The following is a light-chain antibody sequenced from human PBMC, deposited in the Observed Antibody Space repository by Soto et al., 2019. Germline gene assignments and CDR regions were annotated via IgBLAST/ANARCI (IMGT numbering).Light chain of an antibody. CDR3: QQSYSTPPIT. CDR1: QSISSY. Sequence: DIQMTQSPSSLSASVGDRVTITCRASQSISSYLNWYQQKPGKAPKFLIYAASSLQSGVPSRFSGGGSGTDVTLTISSRQPEDFATYYCQQSYSTPPITFGGGTKVEIK. V-gene: IGKV1-39*01. CDR2: AAS. J-gene: IGKJ4*02.